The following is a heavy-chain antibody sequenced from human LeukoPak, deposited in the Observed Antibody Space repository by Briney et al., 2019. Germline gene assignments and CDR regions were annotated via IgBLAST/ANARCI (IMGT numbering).Heavy chain of an antibody. V-gene: IGHV3-23*01. D-gene: IGHD1-26*01. CDR1: GFTFSSYA. CDR2: ISGSGGST. CDR3: ARDGVVGATNDYYFDY. Sequence: HPGGSLRLSCAASGFTFSSYAMSWVRQAPGKGLEWVSAISGSGGSTYYADSVKGRFTISRDNSKNTLYLQMNSLRAEDTAVYYCARDGVVGATNDYYFDYWGQGTLVTVSS. J-gene: IGHJ4*02.